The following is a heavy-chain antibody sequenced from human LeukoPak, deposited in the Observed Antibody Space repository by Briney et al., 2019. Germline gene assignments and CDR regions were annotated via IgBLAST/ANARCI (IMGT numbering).Heavy chain of an antibody. CDR1: GFTFSSYS. D-gene: IGHD5-18*01. CDR2: ISGSGGST. J-gene: IGHJ5*02. Sequence: GGSLRLSCAASGFTFSSYSMNWVRQAPGKGLEWVSAISGSGGSTYYADSVKGRFTISRDNSKNTLYLQMNSLRAEDTAVYYCAKAHTAMVKVNWFDPWGQGTLVTVSS. CDR3: AKAHTAMVKVNWFDP. V-gene: IGHV3-23*01.